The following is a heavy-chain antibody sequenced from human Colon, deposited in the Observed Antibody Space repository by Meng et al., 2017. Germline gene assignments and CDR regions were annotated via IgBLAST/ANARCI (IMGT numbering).Heavy chain of an antibody. Sequence: VQLPEWGPGLVKPSQTLSPTCTVSGGSVSSGGYYWGWIRQRPGKGLEYIGYLFYTGSTYYSPSLKSRLTFSLDTSKNQFSLKLDFATAADTAVYYCAGARATVTTLEPFNLWGRGTLVTVSS. J-gene: IGHJ2*01. V-gene: IGHV4-31*03. CDR3: AGARATVTTLEPFNL. CDR2: LFYTGST. CDR1: GGSVSSGGYY. D-gene: IGHD4-17*01.